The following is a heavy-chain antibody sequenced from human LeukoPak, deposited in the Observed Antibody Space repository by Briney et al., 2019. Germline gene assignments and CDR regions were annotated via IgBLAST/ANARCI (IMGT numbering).Heavy chain of an antibody. J-gene: IGHJ4*02. CDR1: GFTVSSNY. Sequence: GGSLRLSCAASGFTVSSNYMNWARQAPGQGLEWVGRVKSKADGGTTDCAAPVKGRFTISRDDSIYTVYLQMNSLKTEDTAVYYCTADYPGIRTDWGFDYWGQGTLVTVSS. V-gene: IGHV3-15*01. CDR2: VKSKADGGTT. D-gene: IGHD7-27*01. CDR3: TADYPGIRTDWGFDY.